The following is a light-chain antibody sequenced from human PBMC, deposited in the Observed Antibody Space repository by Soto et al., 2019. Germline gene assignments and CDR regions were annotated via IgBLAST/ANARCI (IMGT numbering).Light chain of an antibody. Sequence: EIVLTQSPDTLSLSRGERATLSCRASQRVSSSSLAWYQQKPGQAPGLLIYSTTYRAAGVPDRFSGSGSGTDFTLTIARLEPEDFAVYYCQQYGGSPRYTFGQGTKLEI. CDR3: QQYGGSPRYT. CDR2: STT. J-gene: IGKJ2*01. V-gene: IGKV3-20*01. CDR1: QRVSSSS.